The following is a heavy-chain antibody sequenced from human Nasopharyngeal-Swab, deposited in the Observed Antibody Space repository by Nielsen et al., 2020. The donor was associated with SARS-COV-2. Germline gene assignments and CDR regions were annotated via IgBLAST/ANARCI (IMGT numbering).Heavy chain of an antibody. CDR3: ARDNFYNSSGYYSPDY. Sequence: ASVKVSCKASGYTFTDYYMQWVRQAPGQGLEWMGWINPNSGGTNYAQKFQGRVTMTRDTSISTAYMELSRLRSGDTAVYYCARDNFYNSSGYYSPDYWGQGTLVTVSS. CDR1: GYTFTDYY. CDR2: INPNSGGT. J-gene: IGHJ4*02. D-gene: IGHD3-22*01. V-gene: IGHV1-2*02.